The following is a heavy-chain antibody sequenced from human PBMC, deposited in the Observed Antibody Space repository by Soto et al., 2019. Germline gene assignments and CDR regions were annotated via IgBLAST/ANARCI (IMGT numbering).Heavy chain of an antibody. CDR2: ISGSGGST. V-gene: IGHV3-23*01. CDR1: GVTFSRGA. D-gene: IGHD3-3*01. J-gene: IGHJ6*02. Sequence: GGSRRVSWGASGVTFSRGAMSVVRQAPGKGLEWVSAISGSGGSTYYADSVKGRVTISRDNSKNTLYLQMNSMRAEDTAVYYCAKDPTYYDFWSGTLYHHYRIDVPTQRTTVPVSS. CDR3: AKDPTYYDFWSGTLYHHYRIDV.